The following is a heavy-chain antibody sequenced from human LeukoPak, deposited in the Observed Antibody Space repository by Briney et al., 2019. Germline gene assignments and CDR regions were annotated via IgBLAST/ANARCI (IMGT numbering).Heavy chain of an antibody. V-gene: IGHV1-2*02. Sequence: ASVKVSCKASGYTFTGYYMHWVRQAPGQGLEWMGWINPNSGGTNYAQKFQGRVTMTRDTSISTAYMELSRLRSDDTAVYYCARGLTRGYCSGGSRPTEENWFDPWGQGTLVTVSS. CDR2: INPNSGGT. CDR1: GYTFTGYY. D-gene: IGHD2-15*01. CDR3: ARGLTRGYCSGGSRPTEENWFDP. J-gene: IGHJ5*02.